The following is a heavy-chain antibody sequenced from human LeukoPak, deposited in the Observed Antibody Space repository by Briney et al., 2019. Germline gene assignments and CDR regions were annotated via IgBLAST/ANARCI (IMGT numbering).Heavy chain of an antibody. J-gene: IGHJ5*02. Sequence: GGSLRLSCAASGFTFSSYAMHWVRQAPGKGLEWVAVISYDGSNKYYADSVKGRFTISRDNSKNTLYLQMNSLRAEDTAVYYCAREVLRVWFDPWGQGTPVTVSS. CDR3: AREVLRVWFDP. CDR2: ISYDGSNK. V-gene: IGHV3-30-3*01. D-gene: IGHD5-12*01. CDR1: GFTFSSYA.